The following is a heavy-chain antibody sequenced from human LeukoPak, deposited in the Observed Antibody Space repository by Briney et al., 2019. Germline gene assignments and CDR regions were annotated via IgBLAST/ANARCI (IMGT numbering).Heavy chain of an antibody. Sequence: GGSLRLSCEASGFTFSSYAMTWVRQAPGKGLEWVSVVTGSSRYTYYADSVKGRFTISRDNSKNMLYLEMNSLRVEDTAIYYCAKDRSSSTSCSNYWGRGTLVTVSS. V-gene: IGHV3-23*01. D-gene: IGHD2-2*01. J-gene: IGHJ4*02. CDR3: AKDRSSSTSCSNY. CDR2: VTGSSRYT. CDR1: GFTFSSYA.